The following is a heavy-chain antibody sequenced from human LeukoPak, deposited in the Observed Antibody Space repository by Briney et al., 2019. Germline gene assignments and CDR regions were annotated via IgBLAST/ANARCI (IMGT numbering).Heavy chain of an antibody. CDR3: ATRVGYCTNGVCPEYFQH. Sequence: GASVKVSCKASGYTFTSYYMHWVRQAPGQGLEWMGIINPSGGSTSYAQKFQGRVTMTRDMSTSTVYMELSSLRSEDTAVYYCATRVGYCTNGVCPEYFQHWGQGTLVTVSS. CDR2: INPSGGST. V-gene: IGHV1-46*01. J-gene: IGHJ1*01. D-gene: IGHD2-8*01. CDR1: GYTFTSYY.